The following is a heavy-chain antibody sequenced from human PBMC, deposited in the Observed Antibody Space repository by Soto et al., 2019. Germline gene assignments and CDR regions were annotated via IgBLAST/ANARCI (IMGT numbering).Heavy chain of an antibody. CDR2: IWYDGSNK. CDR1: GFTFSSYG. D-gene: IGHD6-19*01. V-gene: IGHV3-33*01. CDR3: ARERRSGWYEVYFDY. Sequence: GGSLRLSCAASGFTFSSYGMHWVRQAPGKGLEWVAVIWYDGSNKYYADSVKGRFTISRDNSKNTLYLQMNSLRAEDTAVYYCARERRSGWYEVYFDYWGQGTLVTVSS. J-gene: IGHJ4*02.